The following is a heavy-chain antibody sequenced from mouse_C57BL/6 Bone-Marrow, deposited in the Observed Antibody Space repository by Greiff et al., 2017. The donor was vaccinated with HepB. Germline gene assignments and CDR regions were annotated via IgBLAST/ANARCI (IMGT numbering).Heavy chain of an antibody. CDR1: GYTFTSYW. Sequence: QVHVKQPGAELVRPGTSVKLSCKASGYTFTSYWMHWVKQRPGQGLEWIGVIDPSDSYTNYNQKFKGKATLTVDTSSSTAYMQLSSLTSEDSAVYYCARRVTTVVADWGQGTTLTVSS. CDR3: ARRVTTVVAD. CDR2: IDPSDSYT. D-gene: IGHD1-1*01. V-gene: IGHV1-59*01. J-gene: IGHJ2*01.